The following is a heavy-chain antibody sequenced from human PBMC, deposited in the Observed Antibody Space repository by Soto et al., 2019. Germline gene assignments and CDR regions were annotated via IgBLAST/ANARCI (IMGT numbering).Heavy chain of an antibody. CDR2: IYHSGTT. CDR1: GGSINTYS. D-gene: IGHD2-21*01. CDR3: APVPHLVVFDF. Sequence: LYLTCTVSGGSINTYSWGWIRQPPGKGLEWITYIYHSGTTKYNPSLRSRVTISLDMSKNQFSLRLNSVTAADTAVYYCAPVPHLVVFDFWGQGTRVSVSS. J-gene: IGHJ4*02. V-gene: IGHV4-59*01.